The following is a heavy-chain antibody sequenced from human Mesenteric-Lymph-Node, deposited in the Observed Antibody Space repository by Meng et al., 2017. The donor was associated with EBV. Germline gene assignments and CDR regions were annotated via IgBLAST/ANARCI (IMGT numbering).Heavy chain of an antibody. D-gene: IGHD5-12*01. J-gene: IGHJ4*02. CDR2: INHSGST. V-gene: IGHV4-34*02. Sequence: QVQPPQWGAGLLKPSETLSRTCGSCGGSFSAYYWNWISQAPGKGPEWIGDINHSGSTNYNPSLKSRVTISLDTSNKQFYLHLRSVSAADTAVYYCARGEYSDHDYPDWGQGTLVTVSS. CDR3: ARGEYSDHDYPD. CDR1: GGSFSAYY.